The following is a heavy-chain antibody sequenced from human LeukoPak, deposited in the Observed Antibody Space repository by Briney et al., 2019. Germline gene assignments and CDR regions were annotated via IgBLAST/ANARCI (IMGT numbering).Heavy chain of an antibody. CDR3: AKDRIEYYDSSGVLDY. CDR1: GFTFSSYG. CDR2: ISYDGSNK. V-gene: IGHV3-30*18. Sequence: RRSLRLSCAASGFTFSSYGMHWVRQAPGKGLEWVAVISYDGSNKYYADSVKGRFTISRDNSKNTLYLQMNSLRAEDTAVYYCAKDRIEYYDSSGVLDYWGQGTLVTVSS. J-gene: IGHJ4*02. D-gene: IGHD3-22*01.